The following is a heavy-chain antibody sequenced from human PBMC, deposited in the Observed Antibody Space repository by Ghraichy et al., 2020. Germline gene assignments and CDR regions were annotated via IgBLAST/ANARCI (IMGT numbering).Heavy chain of an antibody. J-gene: IGHJ4*02. CDR1: GFTFSRYA. V-gene: IGHV3-23*01. CDR2: ISGSDGST. D-gene: IGHD2-15*01. CDR3: AKDGGRTLYYFDY. Sequence: GGSLRLSCAASGFTFSRYAMSWVRQAPGKGLEWVSTISGSDGSTYYADSVKGRFTISRDNSKNTLSLQMNSLRAEDTAVYYCAKDGGRTLYYFDYWGQGTLVAVSS.